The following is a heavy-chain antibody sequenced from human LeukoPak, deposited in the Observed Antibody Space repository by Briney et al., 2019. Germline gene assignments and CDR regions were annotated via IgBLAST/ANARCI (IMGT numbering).Heavy chain of an antibody. J-gene: IGHJ6*03. V-gene: IGHV4-59*01. CDR1: GGSISSYY. Sequence: PSETLSLTCTVSGGSISSYYWSWIRQPPGKGLEWIGYIYYSGSTNYNPSLKSRVTISVDTSKNQFSLKLSSVTAADTAVYYCARVVRRPSSGWYGGYYYYMDVWGKGTTVAISS. CDR3: ARVVRRPSSGWYGGYYYYMDV. D-gene: IGHD6-19*01. CDR2: IYYSGST.